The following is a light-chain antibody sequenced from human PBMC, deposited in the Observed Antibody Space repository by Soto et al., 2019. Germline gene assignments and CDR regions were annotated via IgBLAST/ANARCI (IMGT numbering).Light chain of an antibody. J-gene: IGLJ1*01. CDR3: SSYTTVNTRQIV. CDR1: SSDVGAYNY. CDR2: DVS. Sequence: QSVLTQPASVSGSPRQSITLSCTGTSSDVGAYNYVSWYQQHSGKAPKLMIYDVSNRPSGVSNRFSGSKSGNTASLTISGLQGEDEADYYCSSYTTVNTRQIVLRTGTKVAVL. V-gene: IGLV2-14*03.